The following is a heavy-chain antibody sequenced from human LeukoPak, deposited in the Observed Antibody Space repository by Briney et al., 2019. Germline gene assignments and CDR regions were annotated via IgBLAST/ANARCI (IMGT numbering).Heavy chain of an antibody. Sequence: ESLKISCEASGYSFANYWIGWVRQVPGKGLEWMGIIYPSDSYTKYSPSFQGQVTVSADESINTAYLQWSSLRASDSAIYYCARQAVTSGYHPDYFDYWGQGTLVTVSS. CDR1: GYSFANYW. J-gene: IGHJ4*02. CDR2: IYPSDSYT. D-gene: IGHD3-22*01. CDR3: ARQAVTSGYHPDYFDY. V-gene: IGHV5-51*01.